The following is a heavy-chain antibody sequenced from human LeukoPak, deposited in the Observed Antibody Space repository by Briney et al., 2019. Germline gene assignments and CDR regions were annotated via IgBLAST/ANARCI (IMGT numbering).Heavy chain of an antibody. CDR1: GFTFRWYW. V-gene: IGHV3-7*01. J-gene: IGHJ5*02. Sequence: GGSLRLSCAASGFTFRWYWMSWVRQAPGKGLEWVANIKQDGSERYYVDSVRDRFTISRDNAKNSLYLQMNSLRAEDTAVYYCTRDESWGQGTLVTVSS. CDR3: TRDES. CDR2: IKQDGSER.